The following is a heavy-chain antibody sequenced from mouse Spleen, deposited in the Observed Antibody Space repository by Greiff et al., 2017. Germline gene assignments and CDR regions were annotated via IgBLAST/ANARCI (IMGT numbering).Heavy chain of an antibody. CDR1: GYTFTSYW. D-gene: IGHD2-12*01. Sequence: QVQLKQPGAELVKPGASVKLSCKASGYTFTSYWMHWVKQRPGQGLEWIGMIHPNSGSTNYNEKFKSKATLTVDKSSSTAYMQLSSLTSEDSAVYYCARELLHYYAMDYWGQGTSVTVSS. V-gene: IGHV1-64*01. J-gene: IGHJ4*01. CDR3: ARELLHYYAMDY. CDR2: IHPNSGST.